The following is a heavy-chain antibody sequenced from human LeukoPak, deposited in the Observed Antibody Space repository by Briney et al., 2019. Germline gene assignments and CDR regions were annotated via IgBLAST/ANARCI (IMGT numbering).Heavy chain of an antibody. Sequence: SETLSLTCAVSGYSISSGYYWGWIRQPPGKGLEWIGSIYHSGSTYYNPSLKSRVTISVDTSKNQFSLKLSSVTAADTAVYYCARNVGGYCGSSSCYSSDVWGQGTMVTVSS. CDR2: IYHSGST. J-gene: IGHJ3*01. V-gene: IGHV4-38-2*01. D-gene: IGHD2-2*02. CDR1: GYSISSGYY. CDR3: ARNVGGYCGSSSCYSSDV.